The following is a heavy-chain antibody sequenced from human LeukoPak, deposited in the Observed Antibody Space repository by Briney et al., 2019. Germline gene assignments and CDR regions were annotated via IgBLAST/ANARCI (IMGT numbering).Heavy chain of an antibody. CDR2: IYYSRST. CDR3: ARQSNDFWSGYYKYYFDY. Sequence: SETLSLTCIVSGGSISSSSYYWGWIRQPPGKGLEWIGSIYYSRSTYYNPSLKSRVTISVDTSKNQFSLKLSSVTAADTAVYYCARQSNDFWSGYYKYYFDYWGQGTLVTVSS. CDR1: GGSISSSSYY. V-gene: IGHV4-39*01. J-gene: IGHJ4*02. D-gene: IGHD3-3*01.